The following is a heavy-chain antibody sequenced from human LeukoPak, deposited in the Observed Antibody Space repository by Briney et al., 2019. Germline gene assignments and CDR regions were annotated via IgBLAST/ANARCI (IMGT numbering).Heavy chain of an antibody. D-gene: IGHD6-19*01. CDR3: ARSSGWGFDY. V-gene: IGHV3-7*04. CDR1: GFTFRSNA. Sequence: GGSLRLSCADSGFTFRSNAMSWVRQAPGKGLEWVAGIKQDGSEKYYVGSVKGRFTISRDNAESSLYLQMSSPRAEDTAVYYCARSSGWGFDYWGQGTLVTVSS. CDR2: IKQDGSEK. J-gene: IGHJ4*02.